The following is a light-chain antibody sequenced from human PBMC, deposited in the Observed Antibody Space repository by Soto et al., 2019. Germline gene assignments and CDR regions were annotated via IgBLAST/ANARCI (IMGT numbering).Light chain of an antibody. V-gene: IGLV2-8*01. CDR1: SSDVGGYNY. Sequence: QSALTQPPSASGSHGQSVTISCTGTSSDVGGYNYVSWYQQHPGKVPKLVVYEVNKRPSGVPDRFSGSKSGNTASLTVSGLQAEDEADYYCTSYAGGNNVFGTGTKLTVL. CDR3: TSYAGGNNV. J-gene: IGLJ1*01. CDR2: EVN.